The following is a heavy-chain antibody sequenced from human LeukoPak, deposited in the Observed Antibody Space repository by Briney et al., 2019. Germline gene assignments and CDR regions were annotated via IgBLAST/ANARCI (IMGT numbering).Heavy chain of an antibody. CDR2: ISSSGSTI. CDR1: GFTFSSYE. D-gene: IGHD3-10*01. V-gene: IGHV3-48*03. J-gene: IGHJ6*02. CDR3: ARRERFGELLYYYYGMDV. Sequence: GGSLRLSCAASGFTFSSYEMNWVRQAPGKGLEWVSYISSSGSTIYYAASVKGRFTISRDNAKNSLYLQMNSLRAEDTAVYYCARRERFGELLYYYYGMDVWGQGTTVTVSS.